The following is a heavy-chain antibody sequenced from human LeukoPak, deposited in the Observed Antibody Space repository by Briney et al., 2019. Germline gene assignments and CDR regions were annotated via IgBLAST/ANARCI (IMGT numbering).Heavy chain of an antibody. J-gene: IGHJ4*02. CDR3: ARDRSTVTTWVDY. CDR1: GFIFSSFG. CDR2: ITASGSTT. D-gene: IGHD4-17*01. V-gene: IGHV3-23*01. Sequence: GGTLRLSCAASGFIFSSFGMSWVRQAPGKGLEWVSVITASGSTTYYSDSVKGRFTISRDNAKNSLYLQMNSLRAEDTAVYYCARDRSTVTTWVDYWGQGTLVTVSS.